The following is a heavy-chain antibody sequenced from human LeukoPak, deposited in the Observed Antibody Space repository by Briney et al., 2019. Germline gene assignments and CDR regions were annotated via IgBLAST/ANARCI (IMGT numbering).Heavy chain of an antibody. Sequence: GGSLRLSCAASGFTFSSYAVSWVRQAPGKGLEWVSSISSSSSYIYYADSVKGRFTISRDNAKNSLYLQMNSLRAEDTAVYYCARDLSSPFDYWGQGTLVTVSS. CDR3: ARDLSSPFDY. CDR2: ISSSSSYI. V-gene: IGHV3-21*01. J-gene: IGHJ4*02. D-gene: IGHD2-15*01. CDR1: GFTFSSYA.